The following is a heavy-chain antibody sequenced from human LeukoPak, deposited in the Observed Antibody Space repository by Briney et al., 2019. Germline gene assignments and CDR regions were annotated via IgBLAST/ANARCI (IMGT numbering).Heavy chain of an antibody. CDR2: MSSSGSYT. CDR1: GFTFSNAW. D-gene: IGHD6-19*01. Sequence: GGSLRLSCAASGFTFSNAWMSWVRQAPEKGLEWVSYMSSSGSYTNYADSVKGRFTISRDTAKKSLSLQMNSLRAEDTAVYYCARVKGSGWDFDYWGQGTLVTVSS. J-gene: IGHJ4*02. V-gene: IGHV3-11*06. CDR3: ARVKGSGWDFDY.